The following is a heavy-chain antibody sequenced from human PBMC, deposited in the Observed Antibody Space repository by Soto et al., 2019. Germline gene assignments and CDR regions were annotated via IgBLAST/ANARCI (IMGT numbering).Heavy chain of an antibody. J-gene: IGHJ4*01. D-gene: IGHD2-15*01. V-gene: IGHV3-23*01. CDR3: TKARRSGDTCDVPDY. Sequence: EVQVLESGGGLVQPGGSLRLSCAASGFTFSSYTMAWVRQAPGKGLEWVSSISGSGGRPYYADSVQGRFTISRDNYKNTVSLQMNSLRAEDTATYYCTKARRSGDTCDVPDYWGHGTLVIVSS. CDR2: ISGSGGRP. CDR1: GFTFSSYT.